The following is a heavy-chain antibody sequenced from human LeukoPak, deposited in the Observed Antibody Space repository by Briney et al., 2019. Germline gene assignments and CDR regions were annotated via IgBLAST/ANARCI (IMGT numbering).Heavy chain of an antibody. CDR1: GYTFTGYY. D-gene: IGHD4-17*01. V-gene: IGHV1-2*02. Sequence: ASVKVSCKASGYTFTGYYMHWVRQAPGQGLKWMGWINPNSGGTNYAQKFQGRVTMKRDTPISTAYMELSRLRSDDTAVYYCARVIYGDYIYFDYWGQGTLVTVSS. CDR2: INPNSGGT. J-gene: IGHJ4*02. CDR3: ARVIYGDYIYFDY.